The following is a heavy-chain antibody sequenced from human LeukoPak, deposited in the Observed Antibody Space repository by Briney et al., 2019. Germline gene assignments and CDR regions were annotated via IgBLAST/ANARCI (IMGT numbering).Heavy chain of an antibody. Sequence: GGSLRLSSAASGFTFSSYSMNWVRQAPGKGLEWVSSISSSSSYIYYADSVKGRFTISRDNAKNSLYLQMNSLRAEDTAVYYCARDQKSTLSSGYALDYWGQGTLVTVSS. CDR3: ARDQKSTLSSGYALDY. J-gene: IGHJ4*02. CDR1: GFTFSSYS. CDR2: ISSSSSYI. V-gene: IGHV3-21*01. D-gene: IGHD3-22*01.